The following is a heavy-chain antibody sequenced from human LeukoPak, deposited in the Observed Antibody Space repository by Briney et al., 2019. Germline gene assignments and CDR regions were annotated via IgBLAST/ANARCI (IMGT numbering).Heavy chain of an antibody. CDR1: GYNFTSYW. CDR3: ARGDYVDNY. V-gene: IGHV1-8*02. J-gene: IGHJ4*02. CDR2: MNPNSGNT. Sequence: GESLKISCKGSGYNFTSYWIGWVRQATGQGLEWMGWMNPNSGNTGYAQKFQGRVTMTRNTSISTAYMELSSLRSEDTAVYYCARGDYVDNYWGQGTLVTVSS. D-gene: IGHD4-17*01.